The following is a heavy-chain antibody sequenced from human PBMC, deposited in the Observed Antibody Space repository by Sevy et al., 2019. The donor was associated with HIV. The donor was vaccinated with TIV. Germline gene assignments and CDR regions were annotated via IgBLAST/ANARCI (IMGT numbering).Heavy chain of an antibody. D-gene: IGHD3-22*01. J-gene: IGHJ4*02. CDR3: ATTKDYYESSGSPFDH. CDR1: GLTLNTLS. CDR2: FDPEDGET. V-gene: IGHV1-24*01. Sequence: ASVKVSCKVSGLTLNTLSMHWVRQAPGKGLEWMGSFDPEDGETIYAQKFQGRLTMTEDTATDTAYMDLSSLRSEDTAVYYCATTKDYYESSGSPFDHWGQGTLVTVSS.